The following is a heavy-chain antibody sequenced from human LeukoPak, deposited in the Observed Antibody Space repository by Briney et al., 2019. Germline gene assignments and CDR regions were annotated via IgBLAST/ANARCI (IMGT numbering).Heavy chain of an antibody. CDR1: GGSISSSSYY. J-gene: IGHJ2*01. CDR2: IYYSGST. D-gene: IGHD3-22*01. CDR3: ARAGYDTSGFWYFDL. V-gene: IGHV4-39*07. Sequence: SETLSLTCTVSGGSISSSSYYWGWIRQPPGKGLEWFGSIYYSGSTYYNPSLKSRVTISVDTSKNQFSLKLSSVTAADTAVYYCARAGYDTSGFWYFDLWGRGTLVTVSS.